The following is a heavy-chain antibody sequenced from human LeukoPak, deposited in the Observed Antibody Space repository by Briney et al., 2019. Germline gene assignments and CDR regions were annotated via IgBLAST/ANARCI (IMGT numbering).Heavy chain of an antibody. V-gene: IGHV4-38-2*02. CDR1: GYSISSGYY. CDR3: ARDLEGATRFDY. CDR2: LSHTGST. Sequence: SETLSLTCTVSGYSISSGYYWGWIRQPPGKGLEWIGSLSHTGSTFYSPSLKSRVTISIDTSKNQFSLNLSSVTAADTAVYYCARDLEGATRFDYWGQGALVTVSS. J-gene: IGHJ4*02. D-gene: IGHD1-26*01.